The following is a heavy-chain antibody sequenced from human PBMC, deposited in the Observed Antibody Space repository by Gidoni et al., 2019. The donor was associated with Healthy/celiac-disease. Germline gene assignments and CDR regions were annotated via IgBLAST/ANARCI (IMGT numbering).Heavy chain of an antibody. CDR2: IKQSGSEE. CDR1: VFTFSSYW. V-gene: IGHV3-7*03. J-gene: IGHJ6*02. Sequence: EVQLVESGGGLVQPGGSLRLSCAASVFTFSSYWMSWVRQAPGKGLEWVGNIKQSGSEEYYVEAVKGRLTSSRDNAKNSLYLQMNSMRAEETAVYYCARDFEGDDYYYYYGMDVWGQGTTVTVSS. CDR3: ARDFEGDDYYYYYGMDV.